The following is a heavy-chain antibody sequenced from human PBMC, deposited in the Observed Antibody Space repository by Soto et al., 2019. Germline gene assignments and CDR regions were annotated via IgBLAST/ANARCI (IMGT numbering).Heavy chain of an antibody. J-gene: IGHJ6*03. V-gene: IGHV3-64*02. CDR1: GFTFSNYG. Sequence: LRLSCAASGFTFSNYGMNWVRQAPGKGLECVSAISSNGGSTYYADSVKGRFIISRDNSKNTLYLHMGSLRPEDMAVYYCARGDSRYQLLPPHYSYPYRDVWGKGTTVPVSS. CDR2: ISSNGGST. CDR3: ARGDSRYQLLPPHYSYPYRDV. D-gene: IGHD2-2*01.